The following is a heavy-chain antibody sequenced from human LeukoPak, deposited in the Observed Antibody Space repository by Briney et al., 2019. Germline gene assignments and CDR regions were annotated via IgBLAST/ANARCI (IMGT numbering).Heavy chain of an antibody. V-gene: IGHV4-39*01. D-gene: IGHD3-3*01. Sequence: SETLSLTCTVSGGSISSSSYYWGWIRQPPGKGLEWIGSIYYSGSTYYNLSLKSRVTISVDTSKNQFSLKLSSVTAADTAVYYCARGLGHNYDFWSGYYSYFDYWGQGTLVTVSS. CDR3: ARGLGHNYDFWSGYYSYFDY. J-gene: IGHJ4*02. CDR1: GGSISSSSYY. CDR2: IYYSGST.